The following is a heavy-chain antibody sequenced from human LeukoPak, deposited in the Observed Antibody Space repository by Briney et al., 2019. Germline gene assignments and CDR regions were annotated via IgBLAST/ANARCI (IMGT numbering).Heavy chain of an antibody. CDR1: GFTFSYYG. V-gene: IGHV3-30*18. CDR2: VSFDGNNQ. J-gene: IGHJ4*02. CDR3: AKGDSGSGSLDY. Sequence: GGSLRLSCAASGFTFSYYGMHWVRQAPGEGLQWVAIVSFDGNNQYYADSVKGRFTVSRDNSKNTLYLQMNSLRAEDTAMYYCAKGDSGSGSLDYWGQGTLVTASS. D-gene: IGHD3-10*01.